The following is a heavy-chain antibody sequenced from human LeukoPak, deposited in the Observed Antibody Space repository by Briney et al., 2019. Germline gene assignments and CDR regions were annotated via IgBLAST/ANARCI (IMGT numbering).Heavy chain of an antibody. CDR2: ISSNGGST. D-gene: IGHD5/OR15-5a*01. V-gene: IGHV3-64*01. CDR1: GFTFSSYA. J-gene: IGHJ4*02. Sequence: GGSLRLSCAASGFTFSSYAMHWVRQAPGKGLEYVSAISSNGGSTYYANSVKGRFTISRDNSKNTLYLQMGSLRAEDMAVYYCRAVYELSKGLQPDYWGQGTLVTVSS. CDR3: RAVYELSKGLQPDY.